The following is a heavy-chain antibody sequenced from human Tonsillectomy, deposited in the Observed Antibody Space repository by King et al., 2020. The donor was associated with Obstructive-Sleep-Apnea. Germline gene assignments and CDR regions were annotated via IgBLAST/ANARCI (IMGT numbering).Heavy chain of an antibody. CDR2: IYYSGST. J-gene: IGHJ4*02. CDR3: ARCSPYYFDY. Sequence: LQLQESGPGLVKPSQTLSLTCIVSGGSISSDGYYWSWIRQHPGKGLEWIAYIYYSGSTYYNPSLKSRVTISVDTSKNQLSLKLSSMTAADTAVYYCARCSPYYFDYWGQGTLVTVSS. CDR1: GGSISSDGYY. V-gene: IGHV4-31*03. D-gene: IGHD3-10*02.